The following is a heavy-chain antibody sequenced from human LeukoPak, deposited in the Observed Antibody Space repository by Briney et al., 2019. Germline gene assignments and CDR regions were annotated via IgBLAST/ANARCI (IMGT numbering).Heavy chain of an antibody. CDR3: ARGSTHYCSGGSCYSKHYFDY. J-gene: IGHJ4*02. CDR1: GGSISSGGYY. Sequence: PSQTLSLTCTVSGGSISSGGYYWSWIRQHPGKGLEWIGYIYYSGSTYYNPSLKSRVTISVDTSKNQFSLKLSSVTAADTAVYYCARGSTHYCSGGSCYSKHYFDYWGQGTLVTVSS. D-gene: IGHD2-15*01. CDR2: IYYSGST. V-gene: IGHV4-31*03.